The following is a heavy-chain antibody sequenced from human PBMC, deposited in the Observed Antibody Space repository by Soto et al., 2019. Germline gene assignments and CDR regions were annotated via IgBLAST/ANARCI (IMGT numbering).Heavy chain of an antibody. Sequence: QVQLVESGGGVVQPGRSLRLSCAASGFTFSSFVMHWVRQAPGKGLEWVAFIAYDGSNKHCADSVKGRFTISRDNSNNTLYLQMNSLRVEDTAVYYCASPQGAHLNYFYGMDVWGQGTTVTVSS. J-gene: IGHJ6*02. CDR3: ASPQGAHLNYFYGMDV. CDR2: IAYDGSNK. V-gene: IGHV3-30-3*01. CDR1: GFTFSSFV.